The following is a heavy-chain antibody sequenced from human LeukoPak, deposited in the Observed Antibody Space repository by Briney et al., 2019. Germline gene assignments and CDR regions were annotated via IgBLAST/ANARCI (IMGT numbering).Heavy chain of an antibody. V-gene: IGHV4-39*07. Sequence: SETLSLTCTVSGGSISSSSYYWGWIRQPPGKGLEWIGSIYYSGSTYYNPSLKSRVTISVDTSKNQFSLKLSSVTAADTAVYYCARATYYYDRLDAFDIWGQGTMVTVSS. J-gene: IGHJ3*02. CDR3: ARATYYYDRLDAFDI. D-gene: IGHD3-22*01. CDR1: GGSISSSSYY. CDR2: IYYSGST.